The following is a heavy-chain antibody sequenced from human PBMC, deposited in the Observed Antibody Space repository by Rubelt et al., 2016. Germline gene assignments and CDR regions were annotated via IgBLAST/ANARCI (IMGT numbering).Heavy chain of an antibody. J-gene: IGHJ6*02. CDR1: GYTFTSYG. CDR2: INAANGNK. D-gene: IGHD6-6*01. CDR3: ARDRMDSSSRVYGMDV. Sequence: QVQLVQSGAEVKKPGASVKVSCKASGYTFTSYGISWVRQAPGQRLEWMGWINAANGNKKFSQKFQGRVTITGVKSTSTAYPELSSLRSEDTAVYYCARDRMDSSSRVYGMDVWGQGTTVTVSS. V-gene: IGHV1-18*01.